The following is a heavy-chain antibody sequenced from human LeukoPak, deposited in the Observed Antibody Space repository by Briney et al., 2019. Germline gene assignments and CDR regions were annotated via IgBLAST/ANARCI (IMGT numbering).Heavy chain of an antibody. J-gene: IGHJ4*02. D-gene: IGHD1-14*01. CDR2: ISNSDDST. Sequence: GESLRLSCAASGFPFSSYAMSWVRQAPGKGLEWVSTISNSDDSTYYADSVKGRLTISRDNSENTLFLRMNSLRAEDTAVYYCAKATGYLLWGQGTLVIVSS. CDR1: GFPFSSYA. CDR3: AKATGYLL. V-gene: IGHV3-23*01.